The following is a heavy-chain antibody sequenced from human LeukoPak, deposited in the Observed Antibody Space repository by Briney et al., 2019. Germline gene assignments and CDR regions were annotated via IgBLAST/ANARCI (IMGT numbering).Heavy chain of an antibody. V-gene: IGHV1-69*13. J-gene: IGHJ5*02. D-gene: IGHD2-2*01. CDR2: IIPIFGTA. Sequence: ASVKVSCKASGGTFSSYAISWVRQAPGQGLEWMGGIIPIFGTANYAQKFQGRVTITADESTSTAYMELSSLRSEDTAVYYCARVGCSSTSCYSRDSWFDHWGQGTLVTISS. CDR1: GGTFSSYA. CDR3: ARVGCSSTSCYSRDSWFDH.